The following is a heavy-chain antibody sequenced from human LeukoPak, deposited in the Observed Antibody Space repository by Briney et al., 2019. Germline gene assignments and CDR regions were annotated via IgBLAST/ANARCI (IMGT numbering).Heavy chain of an antibody. CDR1: GSTFSSYG. Sequence: GGSLRLSCAASGSTFSSYGMHWVRQAPGKGLEWVAVISYDGSNKYYADSVKGRFTISRDNSKNTLYLQMNSLRAEDTAVYYCANTMPGAPDYWGQGTLVTVSS. CDR3: ANTMPGAPDY. CDR2: ISYDGSNK. D-gene: IGHD4/OR15-4a*01. V-gene: IGHV3-30*18. J-gene: IGHJ4*02.